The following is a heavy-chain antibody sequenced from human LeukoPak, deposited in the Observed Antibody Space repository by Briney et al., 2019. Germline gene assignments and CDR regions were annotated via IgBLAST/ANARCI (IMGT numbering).Heavy chain of an antibody. CDR2: IKQDGSEK. D-gene: IGHD4-17*01. CDR3: ARDRAVTTYFSYYYYYGMDV. J-gene: IGHJ6*02. Sequence: GGSLRLSCAASGFTFSSYWMSWVRQAPGKGLEWVANIKQDGSEKYYVDSVKGRFTISRDNAKNSLCLQMNSLRAEDTAVYYCARDRAVTTYFSYYYYYGMDVWGQGTTVTVSS. V-gene: IGHV3-7*01. CDR1: GFTFSSYW.